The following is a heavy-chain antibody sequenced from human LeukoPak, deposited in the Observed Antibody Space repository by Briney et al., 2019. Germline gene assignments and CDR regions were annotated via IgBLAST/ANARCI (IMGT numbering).Heavy chain of an antibody. CDR2: IIPIFGTA. V-gene: IGHV1-69*06. Sequence: SVKVSCKASGGTFSSYAISWVRQAPGQRLEWMGGIIPIFGTANYAQKFQGRVTITADKSTSTAYMELSSLRSEDTAVYYCARGRTAANYFDYWGQGTLVTVSS. CDR3: ARGRTAANYFDY. CDR1: GGTFSSYA. D-gene: IGHD1-1*01. J-gene: IGHJ4*02.